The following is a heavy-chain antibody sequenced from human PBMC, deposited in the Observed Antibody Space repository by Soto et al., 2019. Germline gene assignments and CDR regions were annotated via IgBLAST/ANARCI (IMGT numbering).Heavy chain of an antibody. CDR2: ITPYNGAA. Sequence: HLLQSGAEVKKTGSSVKISCKTSGWIFTFQYLHWVRQAPGQGLEWLGWITPYNGAAKYSQRFPDRIPLTRSNSLTPLFLVMRDLRSEDTGLYDCARSATSGDQHFLDSWGPGILFTVSS. J-gene: IGHJ5*01. CDR3: ARSATSGDQHFLDS. CDR1: GWIFTFQY. D-gene: IGHD7-27*01. V-gene: IGHV1-45*02.